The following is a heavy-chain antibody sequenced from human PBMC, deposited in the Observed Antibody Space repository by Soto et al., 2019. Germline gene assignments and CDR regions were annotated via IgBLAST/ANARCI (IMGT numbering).Heavy chain of an antibody. D-gene: IGHD6-13*01. CDR3: AREEEHSSSWYDIDY. CDR1: GDSVSSNSAA. CDR2: TYYRSNFYN. J-gene: IGHJ4*02. Sequence: QALSLPDDSSGDSVSSNSAAWNFIRQSPSRGLEWLGRTYYRSNFYNDYAVSVKSRITINPDTSKNQFSLQLNSVTPEDTAVYYCAREEEHSSSWYDIDYWGQGTLVTVPS. V-gene: IGHV6-1*01.